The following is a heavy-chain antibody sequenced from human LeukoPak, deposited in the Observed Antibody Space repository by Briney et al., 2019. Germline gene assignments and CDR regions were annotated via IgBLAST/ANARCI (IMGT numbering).Heavy chain of an antibody. V-gene: IGHV3-23*01. D-gene: IGHD2-2*01. Sequence: GGSLRLSCAASGFTFSDYYMSWIRQAPGKGLEWVSAILTSGQSTYFADSVKGRFTISRDNSKNTLYLQMNSLRAEDTAVYYCAKDHPPYCSGTSCYPFDYWGQGTLVTVSS. CDR3: AKDHPPYCSGTSCYPFDY. CDR2: ILTSGQST. J-gene: IGHJ4*02. CDR1: GFTFSDYY.